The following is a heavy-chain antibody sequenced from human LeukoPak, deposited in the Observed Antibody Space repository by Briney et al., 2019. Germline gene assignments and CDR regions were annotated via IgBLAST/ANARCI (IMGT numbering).Heavy chain of an antibody. CDR1: GYTFTSYD. D-gene: IGHD3-10*01. CDR2: MNPNSGNT. V-gene: IGHV1-8*01. CDR3: ARADSLSYGSGSYYAN. Sequence: ASVKVSCKASGYTFTSYDINWVRQATGQGLEWMGWMNPNSGNTGYAQKFQGRVTMTRNTSISTAYMELSSLRSEGTAVYYCARADSLSYGSGSYYANWGQGTLVTVSS. J-gene: IGHJ4*02.